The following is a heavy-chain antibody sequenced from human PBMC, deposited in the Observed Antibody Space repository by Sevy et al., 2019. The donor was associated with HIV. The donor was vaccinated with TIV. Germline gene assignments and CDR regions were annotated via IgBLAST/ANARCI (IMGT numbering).Heavy chain of an antibody. CDR3: ARGYEDTSGYYSY. V-gene: IGHV5-51*01. CDR1: GYSFTKHW. D-gene: IGHD3-22*01. Sequence: GESLKISCKTSGYSFTKHWIGWVRQMPGKGLEWGGVNYPGDSDTRYGPSFQGQVTISADNSITTAYLQWSSLKASDTAMYWCARGYEDTSGYYSYWGQGILVTVSS. J-gene: IGHJ4*02. CDR2: NYPGDSDT.